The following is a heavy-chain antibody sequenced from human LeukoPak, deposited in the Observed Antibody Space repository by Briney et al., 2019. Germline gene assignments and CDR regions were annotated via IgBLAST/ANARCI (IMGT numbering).Heavy chain of an antibody. J-gene: IGHJ4*02. CDR3: ARVEASGYDYGAFDY. CDR1: GFTFSAYS. V-gene: IGHV3-21*01. D-gene: IGHD5-12*01. CDR2: ISSTSSYI. Sequence: GGSLRLSCAASGFTFSAYSMNWVRQAPGKGLEWVSFISSTSSYIYYADLVKGRFTISRDNAKNSLYLQMNSLRAEDTAVYYCARVEASGYDYGAFDYWGQGTLVTVSS.